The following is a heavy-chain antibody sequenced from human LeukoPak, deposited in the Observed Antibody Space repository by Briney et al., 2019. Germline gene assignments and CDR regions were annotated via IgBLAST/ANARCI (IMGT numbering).Heavy chain of an antibody. Sequence: PGGSLRLSCAASGFTFDDYAMQWVRQAPGEGLEWVSLISGDGGSTYYADSVKGRFTIYRDNSKNSLYMKMNSLRTEDTALYDCAKDIGGYSPPGIAAAEIDYWGQGTLVTVSS. D-gene: IGHD6-13*01. CDR3: AKDIGGYSPPGIAAAEIDY. J-gene: IGHJ4*02. CDR2: ISGDGGST. V-gene: IGHV3-43*02. CDR1: GFTFDDYA.